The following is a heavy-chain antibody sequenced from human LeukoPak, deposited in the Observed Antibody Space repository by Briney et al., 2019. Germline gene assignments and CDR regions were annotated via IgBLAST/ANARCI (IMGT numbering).Heavy chain of an antibody. V-gene: IGHV1-46*01. J-gene: IGHJ4*02. CDR3: ARERRAWGEDF. Sequence: ASVKVSCKASGYTFTNYYIHWVRQAPGQGLEWVGMINPSGGRTSYAQRFQGRVTVTTDTSTSTVYMQLSSLASEDTAVYYCARERRAWGEDFWGQGTLVTVTS. D-gene: IGHD3-16*01. CDR1: GYTFTNYY. CDR2: INPSGGRT.